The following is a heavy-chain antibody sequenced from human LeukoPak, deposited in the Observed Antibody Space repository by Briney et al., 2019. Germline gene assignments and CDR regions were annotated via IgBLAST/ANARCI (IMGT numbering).Heavy chain of an antibody. CDR1: GFTFDDYA. Sequence: GGSLRLSCAASGFTFDDYAMHWVRQAPGKGLEWVSGISWNSGSIDYADSVKGRFTISRDNAKNSLYLQMNSLRAEDTAFYYCAKAEGFFGGYYDHWGQGTLVTVSS. CDR3: AKAEGFFGGYYDH. J-gene: IGHJ4*02. CDR2: ISWNSGSI. V-gene: IGHV3-9*01. D-gene: IGHD4-23*01.